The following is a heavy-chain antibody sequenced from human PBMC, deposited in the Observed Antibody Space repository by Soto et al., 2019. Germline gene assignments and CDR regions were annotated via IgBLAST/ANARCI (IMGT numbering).Heavy chain of an antibody. CDR2: ISSSGSSI. CDR1: GFTFSDYY. Sequence: QVQLVESGGGLVKPGGSLRLSCAASGFTFSDYYMSWIRQAPGKGLEWVSYISSSGSSIYYADSVKGRFTISRDNAKNSLNLQMNSLRAEGTAVYYCERGARTGWYGYSWFDHWGQGTLVTVSS. V-gene: IGHV3-11*01. D-gene: IGHD6-19*01. CDR3: ERGARTGWYGYSWFDH. J-gene: IGHJ5*02.